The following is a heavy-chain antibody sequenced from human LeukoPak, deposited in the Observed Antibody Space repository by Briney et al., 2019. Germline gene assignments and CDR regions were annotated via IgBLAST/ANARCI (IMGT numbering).Heavy chain of an antibody. J-gene: IGHJ4*02. CDR1: GFNFNAYA. V-gene: IGHV3-48*04. Sequence: GGSLRLSCAASGFNFNAYAMHWVRQAPGKGLEWVSYISSSSSTIYYADSVKGRFTISRDNAKNSLYLQMNSLRAEDTAVYYCARDPPGYWGQGTLVTVSS. CDR2: ISSSSSTI. CDR3: ARDPPGY.